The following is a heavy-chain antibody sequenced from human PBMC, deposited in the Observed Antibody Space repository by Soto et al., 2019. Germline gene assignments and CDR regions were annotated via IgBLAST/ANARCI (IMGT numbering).Heavy chain of an antibody. CDR1: GDSVSSNSAA. V-gene: IGHV6-1*01. CDR3: ARLKSIAVAGHESYGMDV. J-gene: IGHJ6*02. D-gene: IGHD6-19*01. Sequence: SQTLSLTCAISGDSVSSNSAAWNWIRQSPSRGLEWLGRTYYRSKWYNDYAVSVKSRITINPDTSKNQFSLQLNSVTPEDTAVYYCARLKSIAVAGHESYGMDVWGQGTTVTVSS. CDR2: TYYRSKWYN.